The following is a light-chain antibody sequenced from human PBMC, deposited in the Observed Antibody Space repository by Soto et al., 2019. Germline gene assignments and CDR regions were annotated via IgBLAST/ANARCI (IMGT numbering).Light chain of an antibody. Sequence: QTVLTQSPSASASLGASVTLTCTLSSGHSNYAIAWHQQQPEKGPRFLMRLNSDGRHTKGDGIPDRFSGSSSGAERYLTISSLQSDDEADYYCQTWGTGIWVFGGGTKLTVL. CDR2: LNSDGRH. CDR1: SGHSNYA. J-gene: IGLJ3*02. V-gene: IGLV4-69*01. CDR3: QTWGTGIWV.